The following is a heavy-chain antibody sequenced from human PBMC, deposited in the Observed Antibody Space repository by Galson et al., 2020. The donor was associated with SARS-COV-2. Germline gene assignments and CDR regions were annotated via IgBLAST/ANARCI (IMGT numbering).Heavy chain of an antibody. J-gene: IGHJ5*02. CDR1: GFPSSNYA. D-gene: IGHD1-26*01. V-gene: IGHV3-23*01. CDR3: AKVGVGPNVGGDWFDP. CDR2: ITARAHHT. Sequence: GRSLRLSCAGSGFPSSNYAMRWLRQAPGPGLQWASAITARAHHTYYADSVKGRFTISRDNSKNTLYLQMNSLRAEDTAIYYCAKVGVGPNVGGDWFDPWGQGTLVTVSS.